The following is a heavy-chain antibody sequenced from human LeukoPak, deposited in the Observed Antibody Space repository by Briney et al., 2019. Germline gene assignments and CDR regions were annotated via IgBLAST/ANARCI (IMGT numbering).Heavy chain of an antibody. J-gene: IGHJ4*02. D-gene: IGHD3-3*01. CDR1: GGSISSGGYY. CDR2: IYYSGST. V-gene: IGHV4-39*01. Sequence: SETLSLTCTVSGGSISSGGYYWGWIRQPPGKGLEWIGSIYYSGSTYYNPSLKSRVTISVDTSKNQFSLKLSSVTAADTAVYYCARTDRDDFWSGYHYYFDYWGQGTLVTVSS. CDR3: ARTDRDDFWSGYHYYFDY.